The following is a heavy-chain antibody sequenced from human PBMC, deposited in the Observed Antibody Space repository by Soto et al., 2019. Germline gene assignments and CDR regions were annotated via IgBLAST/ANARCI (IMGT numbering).Heavy chain of an antibody. Sequence: QVQLVQSGAEVKKPGSSVKVSCKASGGTFSSYAISWVRQAPGQGLEWMGGIIPIFGTANYAQKFQGRVTISADESTSAAYTELSRLRSEDTVVYYCARGYYYDSSGYYSNAYYFDYWGQGTLVTVSS. D-gene: IGHD3-22*01. CDR3: ARGYYYDSSGYYSNAYYFDY. J-gene: IGHJ4*02. V-gene: IGHV1-69*01. CDR2: IIPIFGTA. CDR1: GGTFSSYA.